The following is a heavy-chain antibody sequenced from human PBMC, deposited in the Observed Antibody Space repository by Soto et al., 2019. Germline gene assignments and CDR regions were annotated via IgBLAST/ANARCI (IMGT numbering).Heavy chain of an antibody. CDR3: ARDARGEGYDYVWGSYRSVAFDI. D-gene: IGHD3-16*02. J-gene: IGHJ3*02. V-gene: IGHV4-31*03. Sequence: QVQLQESGPGLVKPSQTLSLTCTVSGGSISSGGYYWSWIRQHPGKGLEWIGYIYYSGSTYYNPSLKRRVTISVDTSKNQFSLKLSSVTAADTAVYYCARDARGEGYDYVWGSYRSVAFDIWGQGTMVTVSS. CDR2: IYYSGST. CDR1: GGSISSGGYY.